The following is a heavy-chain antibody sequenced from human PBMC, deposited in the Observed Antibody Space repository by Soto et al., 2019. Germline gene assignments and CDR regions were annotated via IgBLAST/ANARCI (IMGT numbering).Heavy chain of an antibody. CDR3: ARGSPRYDYIWGSYRDYYYYYYMDV. CDR1: GYTFTSYD. J-gene: IGHJ6*03. V-gene: IGHV1-8*01. CDR2: MNPNSGNT. D-gene: IGHD3-16*02. Sequence: QVQLVQSGAEVKKPGASVKVSCKASGYTFTSYDINWVRQATGQGLEWMGWMNPNSGNTGYAQKFQGRVTMTRNTSISTAYMELSRLRSEDTAVYYCARGSPRYDYIWGSYRDYYYYYYMDVWGKGTTVTVSS.